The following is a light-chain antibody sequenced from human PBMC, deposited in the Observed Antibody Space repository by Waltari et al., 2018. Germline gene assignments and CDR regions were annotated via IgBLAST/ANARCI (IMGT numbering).Light chain of an antibody. V-gene: IGKV4-1*01. CDR3: QQYFGDPPLT. Sequence: DIVMTQSPDSLTVSLGEGATINCKSSQSVLYTSNNKNYLAWYQQKPGQPPKLLIYWASTRESGVPDRFSGSGSGTDFTLTISSLQAEDVAVYYCQQYFGDPPLTVGGGTKVEIK. CDR1: QSVLYTSNNKNY. J-gene: IGKJ4*01. CDR2: WAS.